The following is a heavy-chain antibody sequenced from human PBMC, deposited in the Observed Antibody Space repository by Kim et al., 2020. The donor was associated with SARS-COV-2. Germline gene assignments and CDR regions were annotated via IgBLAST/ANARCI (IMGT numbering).Heavy chain of an antibody. D-gene: IGHD3-3*01. Sequence: SETLSLNCTVSGGSISSYYWSWIRQPPGKGLEWIGYIYYSGSTNYNPSLKSRVTISVDTSKNQFSLKLSSVTAADTAVYYCARGRSITIFGVVTAHSYMDVWGKGTTVTVSS. CDR1: GGSISSYY. J-gene: IGHJ6*03. V-gene: IGHV4-59*01. CDR2: IYYSGST. CDR3: ARGRSITIFGVVTAHSYMDV.